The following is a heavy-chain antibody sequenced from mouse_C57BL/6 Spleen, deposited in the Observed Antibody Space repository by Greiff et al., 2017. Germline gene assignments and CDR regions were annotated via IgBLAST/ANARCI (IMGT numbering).Heavy chain of an antibody. V-gene: IGHV1-81*01. CDR3: ARGDGNSVTYYAMDY. D-gene: IGHD2-1*01. Sequence: VKLMESGAELARPGASVKLSCKASGYTFTSYGISWVKQRTGQGLEWIGEIYPRSGNTYYNEKFKGKATLTADKSSSTAYMELRSLTSEDSAVYFCARGDGNSVTYYAMDYWGQGTSVTVSS. J-gene: IGHJ4*01. CDR1: GYTFTSYG. CDR2: IYPRSGNT.